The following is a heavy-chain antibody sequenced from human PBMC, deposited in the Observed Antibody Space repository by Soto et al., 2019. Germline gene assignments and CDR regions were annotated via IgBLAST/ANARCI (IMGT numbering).Heavy chain of an antibody. J-gene: IGHJ2*01. CDR2: IHLAGST. D-gene: IGHD2-2*01. CDR3: ARRVVPAALGL. Sequence: QVQLQQWGAGLLKPSETLSLTCAVYGGSFSGYYWRWIRQPPGKGLEWIGEIHLAGSTKYNPSLKGRVTMSLETSKNQFSLKLTSVTAADTAVYYCARRVVPAALGLWGRGTLVTVSS. CDR1: GGSFSGYY. V-gene: IGHV4-34*01.